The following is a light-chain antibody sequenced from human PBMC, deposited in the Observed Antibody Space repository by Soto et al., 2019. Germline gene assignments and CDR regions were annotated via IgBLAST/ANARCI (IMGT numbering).Light chain of an antibody. V-gene: IGKV3-11*01. CDR1: QSVSSY. J-gene: IGKJ5*01. CDR3: QQRSNWPPIT. Sequence: EIVLTQSPATLSLSPGERATLSSRASQSVSSYLARYQQKPGQAPRLLIYDASNRATGIPARFSGSGSGTDFALTISSLEPEDFAVYYCQQRSNWPPITFGQGTRLEIK. CDR2: DAS.